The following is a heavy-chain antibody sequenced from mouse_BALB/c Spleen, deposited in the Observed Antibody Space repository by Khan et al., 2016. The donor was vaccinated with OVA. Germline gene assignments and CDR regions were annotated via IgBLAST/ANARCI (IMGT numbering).Heavy chain of an antibody. CDR3: TRHGYVACFTY. D-gene: IGHD2-2*01. J-gene: IGHJ3*01. Sequence: IQLVQSGPELMKPGASVKISCKASGYSFTSYYLHWVMQSHGESLEWIGYVDPFSGGTTYNQKFKGKATLTVDKSSSTAYMHLSNLTSEDSAVYYCTRHGYVACFTYWGQGTLVTVSA. V-gene: IGHV1S135*01. CDR2: VDPFSGGT. CDR1: GYSFTSYY.